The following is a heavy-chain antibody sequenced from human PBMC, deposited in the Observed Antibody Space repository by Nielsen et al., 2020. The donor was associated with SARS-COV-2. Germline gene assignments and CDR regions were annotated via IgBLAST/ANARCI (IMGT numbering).Heavy chain of an antibody. V-gene: IGHV3-64*02. J-gene: IGHJ4*02. CDR1: GFTFSSYA. CDR3: AKDIEVVVVTAISYYFDY. D-gene: IGHD2-21*02. CDR2: ISSNGGST. Sequence: GGSLRLSCAASGFTFSSYAMHWVRQAPGKGLEYVSAISSNGGSTYYADSVKGRFTISRDNSKNTLYLQMGSLRAEDMAVYYCAKDIEVVVVTAISYYFDYWGQGTLVTVSS.